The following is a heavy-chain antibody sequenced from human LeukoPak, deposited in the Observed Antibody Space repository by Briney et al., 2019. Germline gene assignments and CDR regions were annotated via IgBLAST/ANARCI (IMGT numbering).Heavy chain of an antibody. J-gene: IGHJ6*02. Sequence: PGRSLRLSCAASGFTFSSYGMHWVRQAPGKGLEWVAVISYDGSNKYYADSVKGRFTIPRDNSKNTLYLQMNSLRAEDTAVYYCAKSSIAASYGMDVWGQGTTVTVSS. CDR2: ISYDGSNK. CDR1: GFTFSSYG. D-gene: IGHD6-6*01. V-gene: IGHV3-30*18. CDR3: AKSSIAASYGMDV.